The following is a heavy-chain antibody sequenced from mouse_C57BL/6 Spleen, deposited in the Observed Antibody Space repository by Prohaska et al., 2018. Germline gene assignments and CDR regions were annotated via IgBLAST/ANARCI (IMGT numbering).Heavy chain of an antibody. CDR1: GFTFSSYA. CDR3: ARDGWDVPWFAY. V-gene: IGHV5-4*01. Sequence: EVQLVESGGGLVKPGGSLKLSCAASGFTFSSYAMSWVRQTPEKRLEWVATISDGGSYTYYPDNVKGRFTISRDNAKNNLYLQMSHLKSEDTAMYYCARDGWDVPWFAYWGQGTLVTVSA. D-gene: IGHD4-1*01. J-gene: IGHJ3*01. CDR2: ISDGGSYT.